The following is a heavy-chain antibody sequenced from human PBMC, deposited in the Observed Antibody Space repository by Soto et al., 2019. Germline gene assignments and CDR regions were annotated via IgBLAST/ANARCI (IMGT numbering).Heavy chain of an antibody. J-gene: IGHJ6*02. CDR2: IYPGDSDT. CDR1: GYSFTTYW. Sequence: GESLKISCKGSGYSFTTYWIAWVRQMPGKGLEWMGIIYPGDSDTRYNPSFQGQVSISADKSISTAYLQWSSLKASDTAMYYCARTSAAGKYYYGMDVWGQGTTVTVSS. CDR3: ARTSAAGKYYYGMDV. V-gene: IGHV5-51*01. D-gene: IGHD6-13*01.